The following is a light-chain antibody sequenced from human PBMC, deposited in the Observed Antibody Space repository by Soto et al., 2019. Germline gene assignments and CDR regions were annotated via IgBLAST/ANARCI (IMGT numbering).Light chain of an antibody. Sequence: EIVMTQSPATLSVSPGERVILSCRASQSVGSNLVWYQQRPGQAPRLLIFGASTRATGFPARFSGSGSGTEFTLTISSLQSEDFAVYYCQQYDKWPPWTFGQGTKVEIK. CDR2: GAS. CDR3: QQYDKWPPWT. CDR1: QSVGSN. V-gene: IGKV3-15*01. J-gene: IGKJ1*01.